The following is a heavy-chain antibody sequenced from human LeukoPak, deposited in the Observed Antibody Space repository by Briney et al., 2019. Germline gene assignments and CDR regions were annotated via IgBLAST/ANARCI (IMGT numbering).Heavy chain of an antibody. CDR1: GYTLTELS. Sequence: GASVKVSCKVSGYTLTELSMHWVRQAPGKGLEWMGGFDPEDGETIYAQKFQGRVTMTEDTSTDTAYMELSSLRSEDTAVYYCARMVGGYSDVHFDHWGQGTLVTVSS. CDR2: FDPEDGET. V-gene: IGHV1-24*01. CDR3: ARMVGGYSDVHFDH. D-gene: IGHD2-15*01. J-gene: IGHJ4*02.